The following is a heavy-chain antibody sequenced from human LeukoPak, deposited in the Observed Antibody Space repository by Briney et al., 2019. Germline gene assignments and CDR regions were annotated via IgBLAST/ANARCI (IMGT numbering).Heavy chain of an antibody. V-gene: IGHV3-53*01. Sequence: GGSLTLSCTPSIFTVSTKYMSWVRHAPGGGLEGVSIIYSGKSTYYAASVKGRFIVSREHSKNTRYLQMCSLRVDDTAVYSCARVGDHSHWSFDLWGRGTLVTVSS. CDR1: IFTVSTKY. CDR3: ARVGDHSHWSFDL. J-gene: IGHJ2*01. D-gene: IGHD2-21*01. CDR2: IYSGKST.